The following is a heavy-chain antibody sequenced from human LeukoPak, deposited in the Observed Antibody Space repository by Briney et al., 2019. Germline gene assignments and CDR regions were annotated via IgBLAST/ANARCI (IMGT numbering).Heavy chain of an antibody. D-gene: IGHD1-26*01. V-gene: IGHV4-59*01. CDR3: ARGNSGTYYGFDY. J-gene: IGHJ4*02. Sequence: SETLSLTCTVSGGSISSYYWSWIRQPPGKGLEWIGYIYYTGSTSYNPSLKSRVTISVDTSKNQFSLKLSSVTAADTAVYYCARGNSGTYYGFDYWGQGTLVTVSS. CDR2: IYYTGST. CDR1: GGSISSYY.